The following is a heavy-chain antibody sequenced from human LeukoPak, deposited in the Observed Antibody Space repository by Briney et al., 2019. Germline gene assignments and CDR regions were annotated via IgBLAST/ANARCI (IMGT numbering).Heavy chain of an antibody. D-gene: IGHD3-10*01. CDR2: IYHSGST. J-gene: IGHJ4*02. CDR1: GGSISSGGYS. Sequence: NPSETLSLTCAVSGGSISSGGYSWSWIRQPPGKGLEWIGYIYHSGSTYYNPSLKSRVTISVDRSKNQFSLKLSSVTAADTAVYYCVRHRSGYGPGSYFDYWGQGTLVTVSS. CDR3: VRHRSGYGPGSYFDY. V-gene: IGHV4-30-2*01.